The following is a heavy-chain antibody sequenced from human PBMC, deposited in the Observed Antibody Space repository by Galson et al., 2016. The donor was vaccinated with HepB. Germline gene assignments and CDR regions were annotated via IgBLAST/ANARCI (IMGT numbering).Heavy chain of an antibody. Sequence: TLSLTCTVSSGSISSGGYYWSWIRQHPRKGLEWIGNVYFSGTTSYNPSLKSRVTISLDTSKNRFSLKLTSVTAADTAVYFCASNLIGPYYFDYWGQGTLVTVSS. J-gene: IGHJ4*02. D-gene: IGHD3-9*01. CDR1: SGSISSGGYY. CDR2: VYFSGTT. V-gene: IGHV4-31*03. CDR3: ASNLIGPYYFDY.